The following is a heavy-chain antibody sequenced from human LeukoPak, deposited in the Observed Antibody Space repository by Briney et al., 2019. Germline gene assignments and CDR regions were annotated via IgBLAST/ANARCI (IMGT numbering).Heavy chain of an antibody. D-gene: IGHD3-22*01. CDR1: GFTFSSYG. J-gene: IGHJ4*02. Sequence: GGSLRLSCAASGFTFSSYGMHWVRQAPGKGLEWVAFIRYDGSNKYYADSVKGRFTISRDNSKNTLYLQMNSLRAEDTAVYYCAKDYYYDSSGYYYYFDYWGQGTLVTVSS. CDR2: IRYDGSNK. CDR3: AKDYYYDSSGYYYYFDY. V-gene: IGHV3-30*02.